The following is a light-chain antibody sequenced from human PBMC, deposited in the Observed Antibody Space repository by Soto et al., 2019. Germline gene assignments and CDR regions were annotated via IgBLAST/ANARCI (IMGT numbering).Light chain of an antibody. CDR2: GAS. Sequence: DIVMTQSPATLSVSPGERATLSCRASQSVSSNFAWYQQEPGQAPRLLIYGASTRATGIPARFSGSGSGTDFTLTISSLQSEDFAVYYCQHYNNWPPWTFGQGTKVEIK. V-gene: IGKV3-15*01. J-gene: IGKJ1*01. CDR3: QHYNNWPPWT. CDR1: QSVSSN.